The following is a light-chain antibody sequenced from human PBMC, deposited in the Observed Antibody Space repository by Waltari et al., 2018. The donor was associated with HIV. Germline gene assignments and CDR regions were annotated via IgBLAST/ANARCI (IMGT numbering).Light chain of an antibody. CDR2: AVN. CDR1: WSDLGSYAL. CDR3: CSYAGSGTFVV. V-gene: IGLV2-23*02. J-gene: IGLJ3*02. Sequence: QSALTQPASLSGSHGQSITPSCYGTWSDLGSYALFSWYQPFPGKAPKRILYAVNARPSGVSPRYSGSKSGNTASLVISGLQSEDEADYYCCSYAGSGTFVVFGGGTRLTV.